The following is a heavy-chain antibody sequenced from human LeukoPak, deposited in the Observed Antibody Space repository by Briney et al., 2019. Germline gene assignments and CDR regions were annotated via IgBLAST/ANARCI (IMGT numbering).Heavy chain of an antibody. J-gene: IGHJ4*02. CDR2: FHASGTI. Sequence: PSETLSLTCAVYGGSFSGYYWSWIRQPAGKGLEWIGRFHASGTINYNPSLKSRVTISGDTSKSQFSVELSSVTAADTAIYYCARDSPRTYFDYWGQGTLVTVSS. CDR1: GGSFSGYY. V-gene: IGHV4-59*10. CDR3: ARDSPRTYFDY.